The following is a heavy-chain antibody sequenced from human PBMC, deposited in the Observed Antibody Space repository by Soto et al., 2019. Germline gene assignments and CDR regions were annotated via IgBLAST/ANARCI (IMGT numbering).Heavy chain of an antibody. J-gene: IGHJ4*02. CDR2: VSHSGST. CDR3: ARSYHEFWSGYYGS. D-gene: IGHD3-3*01. CDR1: GDSISSYF. V-gene: IGHV4-59*01. Sequence: QVQLQESGPGLVKPSETLSLTCTVSGDSISSYFWSWIRQSPGKGLEWIGYVSHSGSTNYNPSLKSRVTISVDTSKNQLSLKVRSVTAADTAVYYCARSYHEFWSGYYGSWGQGTLVSVSS.